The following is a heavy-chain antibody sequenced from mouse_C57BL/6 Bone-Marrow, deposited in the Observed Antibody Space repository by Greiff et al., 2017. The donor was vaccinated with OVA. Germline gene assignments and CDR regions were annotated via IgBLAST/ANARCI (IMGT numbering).Heavy chain of an antibody. J-gene: IGHJ2*01. V-gene: IGHV1-63*01. CDR3: ARSGCWYFDH. Sequence: VQLQESGAELVRPGTSVKMSCKASGYTFTNYWIGWAKQRPGHGLEWIGDIYPGGGYTNYNEKFKGKATLTADKSSSTAYMQFSSLTSEDSAIYYCARSGCWYFDHWGQGTTLTVSS. CDR1: GYTFTNYW. CDR2: IYPGGGYT.